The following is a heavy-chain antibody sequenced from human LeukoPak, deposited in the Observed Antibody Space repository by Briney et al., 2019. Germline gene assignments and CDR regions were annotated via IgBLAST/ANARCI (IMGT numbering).Heavy chain of an antibody. CDR2: INQDGSEK. J-gene: IGHJ4*02. CDR3: ARDAAIVYYRDPYYFDY. Sequence: GGSLRLSCAASGFTFSSYWMSWVRQAPGKGLEGVANINQDGSEKYYVDSVKGRFTISRDNAKNSLYLQMNSLRAEDTAVYYCARDAAIVYYRDPYYFDYWGQGTLVTVSS. D-gene: IGHD3-22*01. CDR1: GFTFSSYW. V-gene: IGHV3-7*01.